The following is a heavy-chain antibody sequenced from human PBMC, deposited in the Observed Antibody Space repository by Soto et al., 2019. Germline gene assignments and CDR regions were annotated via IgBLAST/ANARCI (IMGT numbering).Heavy chain of an antibody. J-gene: IGHJ4*02. D-gene: IGHD6-19*01. V-gene: IGHV1-18*01. Sequence: ASVKVSCKASVYTFTNYGISWVRQAPGQGLEWMGWINVYNGNTKYSQKFQGRVTITRDTSASTAYMELSSLRSEDTAVYYCARSIAVAAPDYWGQGTLVTVSS. CDR2: INVYNGNT. CDR1: VYTFTNYG. CDR3: ARSIAVAAPDY.